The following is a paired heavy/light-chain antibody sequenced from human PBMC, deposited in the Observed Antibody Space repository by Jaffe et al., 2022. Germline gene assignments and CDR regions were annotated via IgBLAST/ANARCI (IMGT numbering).Light chain of an antibody. CDR1: SSNIGAGFN. CDR2: ANT. J-gene: IGLJ3*02. Sequence: QSVLTQPPSVSGAPGQRVTISCTGTSSNIGAGFNVEWYQQLPGTAPKVLVYANTNRPSGVPDRFSGSKSGTSASLAITGLQAEDEADYYCQSYDSSLSGWVFGGGTKLTVL. CDR3: QSYDSSLSGWV. V-gene: IGLV1-40*01.
Heavy chain of an antibody. V-gene: IGHV6-1*01. CDR2: TYYRSKWFT. D-gene: IGHD3-16*01. J-gene: IGHJ5*02. CDR1: GDSVSSNSVG. CDR3: ARDQVAGRSWGNWFDP. Sequence: QVQLQQSGPGLVKPSQTLSLTCAIAGDSVSSNSVGWNWIRQSPSRGLEWLGRTYYRSKWFTGYAESVKSRITINADTSKNQFSLQLNFVTPEDSAVYYCARDQVAGRSWGNWFDPWGQGTLVSVSS.